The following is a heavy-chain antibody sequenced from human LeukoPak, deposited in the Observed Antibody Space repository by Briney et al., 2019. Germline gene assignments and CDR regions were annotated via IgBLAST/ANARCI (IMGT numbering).Heavy chain of an antibody. V-gene: IGHV3-30*02. CDR3: AKDRYCSAGSCYFWENWFDP. Sequence: GGSLRLSCAASGFTVSSNYMSWVRQAPGKGLEWVTFIRSDGSNKYYADSVKGRFTISRDNSKNTLYLQMNSLRAEDTAVYYCAKDRYCSAGSCYFWENWFDPWGQGTLVTVSS. J-gene: IGHJ5*02. CDR1: GFTVSSNY. D-gene: IGHD2-15*01. CDR2: IRSDGSNK.